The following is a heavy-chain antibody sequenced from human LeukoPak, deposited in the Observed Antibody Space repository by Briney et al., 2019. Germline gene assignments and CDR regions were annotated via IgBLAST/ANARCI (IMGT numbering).Heavy chain of an antibody. CDR2: IYYSGST. D-gene: IGHD2-8*01. J-gene: IGHJ4*02. CDR3: ARSMATEENYFDY. Sequence: SETLSLTRTVSGGSISSYYWSWIRQPPGKGLEWIGYIYYSGSTNYNPSLKSRVTISVDTSKNQFSLKLSSVTAADTAVYYCARSMATEENYFDYWGQGTLVTVSS. CDR1: GGSISSYY. V-gene: IGHV4-59*01.